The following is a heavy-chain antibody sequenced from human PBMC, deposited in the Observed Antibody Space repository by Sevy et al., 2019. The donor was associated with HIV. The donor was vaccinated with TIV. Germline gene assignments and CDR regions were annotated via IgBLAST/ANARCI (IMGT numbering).Heavy chain of an antibody. CDR2: MYYTGSS. D-gene: IGHD6-13*01. Sequence: SETLSLTCTVSGISISNYYWTWIRQPPGKGLEWIGYMYYTGSSDSNPSLKSRVTTSVDTSKNQFSLKLSSVTAVDTAIYYCARGGPNQQQLDYFDSWGQGILVTVSS. CDR3: ARGGPNQQQLDYFDS. J-gene: IGHJ4*02. CDR1: GISISNYY. V-gene: IGHV4-59*01.